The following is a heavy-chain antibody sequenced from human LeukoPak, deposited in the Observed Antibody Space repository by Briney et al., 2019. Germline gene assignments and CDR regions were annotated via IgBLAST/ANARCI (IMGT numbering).Heavy chain of an antibody. J-gene: IGHJ4*02. CDR1: GFTFSSYG. Sequence: GGSLRLSCAASGFTFSSYGMHWVRQAPGKGLECAAVISYDGSNKYYADSVKGRFTISRDNSKNTLYLQMNSLRAEDTAVYYCAKELSSGWYKPFDYWGQGTLVTVSS. CDR3: AKELSSGWYKPFDY. CDR2: ISYDGSNK. V-gene: IGHV3-30*18. D-gene: IGHD6-19*01.